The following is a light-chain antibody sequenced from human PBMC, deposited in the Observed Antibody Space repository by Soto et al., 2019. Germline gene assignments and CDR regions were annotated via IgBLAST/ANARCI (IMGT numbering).Light chain of an antibody. V-gene: IGKV3-20*01. J-gene: IGKJ4*01. CDR3: QQYDSSFT. CDR2: GAS. CDR1: QHVTTTY. Sequence: PGERATLSCTASQHVTTTYIAWYQQKFGQAPRLLLHGASTRATGTPDRFTGGGFGTDFTLTISRVEPEDFAVYYCQQYDSSFTFGGGTKVEMK.